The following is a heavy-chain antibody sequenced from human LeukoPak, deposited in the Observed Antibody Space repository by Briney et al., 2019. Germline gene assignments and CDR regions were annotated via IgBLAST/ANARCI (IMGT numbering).Heavy chain of an antibody. CDR2: INPSGGST. J-gene: IGHJ4*02. Sequence: ASVKVSCKSSGYTFTDYFLHWVRQAPGQGLEWMGIINPSGGSTSYAQKFQGRVTMTRDTSTSTVYMELSSLRSEDTAVYYCARGGMERGALGYWGQGTLVTVSS. CDR3: ARGGMERGALGY. V-gene: IGHV1-46*01. CDR1: GYTFTDYF. D-gene: IGHD3-10*01.